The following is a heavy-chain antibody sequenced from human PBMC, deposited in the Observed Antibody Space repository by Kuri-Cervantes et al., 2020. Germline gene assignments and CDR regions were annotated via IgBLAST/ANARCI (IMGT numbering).Heavy chain of an antibody. CDR3: AKGGMYMIVVVNDY. CDR2: INSSGST. J-gene: IGHJ4*02. V-gene: IGHV3-66*02. Sequence: GESLKISCAASGVTVSNNYMNWVRQAPGRGLEWVSIINSSGSTYYADSVKGRFTISRDSSKNTLCLQINSLRAEDTAVYYCAKGGMYMIVVVNDYWGQGTLVTVSS. CDR1: GVTVSNNY. D-gene: IGHD3-22*01.